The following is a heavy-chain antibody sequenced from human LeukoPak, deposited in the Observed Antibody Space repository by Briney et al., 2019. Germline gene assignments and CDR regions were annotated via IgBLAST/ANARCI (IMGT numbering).Heavy chain of an antibody. CDR3: AGDGAGYYP. Sequence: ASVKVSCKASGYTFTSYDINWVRQATGQGLEWMEWMNPNSGNTVYAQKFQGRGTMTRNTSISPAYMELSRLRSEDTAVYYCAGDGAGYYPWGQGTLVTVSS. V-gene: IGHV1-8*01. D-gene: IGHD3-3*01. CDR2: MNPNSGNT. J-gene: IGHJ5*02. CDR1: GYTFTSYD.